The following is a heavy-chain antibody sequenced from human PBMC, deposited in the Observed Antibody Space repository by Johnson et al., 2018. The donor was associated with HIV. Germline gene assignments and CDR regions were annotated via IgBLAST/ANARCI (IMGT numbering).Heavy chain of an antibody. CDR2: LSYDGSTK. CDR1: GFTFSSYA. V-gene: IGHV3-30*04. D-gene: IGHD3-22*01. Sequence: QVQLVESGGGVVQPGRSLRLSCAASGFTFSSYAMHWVRQAPGKGLEWVASLSYDGSTKDYADSVKARFTLSRDISKNLLYLQMNSLRTEDTAVYYCARVYYYDNKDGFDIWGQGTTVTVSS. CDR3: ARVYYYDNKDGFDI. J-gene: IGHJ3*02.